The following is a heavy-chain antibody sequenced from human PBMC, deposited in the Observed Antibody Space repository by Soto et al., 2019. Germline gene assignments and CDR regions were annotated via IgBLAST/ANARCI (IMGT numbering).Heavy chain of an antibody. J-gene: IGHJ4*02. Sequence: SETLSLTCAVYGGSFSGYYWSWIRQPPGKGLEWIGEINHSGSTNYNPSLKSRVTISVDTSKNQFSLKLSSVTAADTAVYYCARGFFPRITMIVRKEKRYYFDYWGQGTLVTV. V-gene: IGHV4-34*01. D-gene: IGHD3-22*01. CDR2: INHSGST. CDR1: GGSFSGYY. CDR3: ARGFFPRITMIVRKEKRYYFDY.